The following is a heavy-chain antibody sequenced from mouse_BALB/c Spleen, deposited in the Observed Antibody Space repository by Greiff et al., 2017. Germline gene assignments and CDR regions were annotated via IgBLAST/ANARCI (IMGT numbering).Heavy chain of an antibody. CDR3: ARAYYGSSYGFAY. V-gene: IGHV5-9-4*01. D-gene: IGHD1-1*01. CDR1: GFTFSSYA. Sequence: DVHLVESGGGLVKPGGSLKLSCAASGFTFSSYAMSWVRQSPEKRLEWVAEISSGGSYTYYPDTVTGRFTISRDNAKNTLYLEMSSLRSEDTAMYYCARAYYGSSYGFAYWGQGTLVTVSA. CDR2: ISSGGSYT. J-gene: IGHJ3*01.